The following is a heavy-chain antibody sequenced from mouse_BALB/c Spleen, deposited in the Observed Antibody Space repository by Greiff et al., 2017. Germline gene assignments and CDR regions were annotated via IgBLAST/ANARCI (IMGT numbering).Heavy chain of an antibody. CDR1: GYTFTSYW. CDR2: IYPGDGDT. D-gene: IGHD4-1*01. Sequence: VQLQQSGAELVRPGASVKLSCKASGYTFTSYWMQWVKQRPGQGLEWIGAIYPGDGDTRYTQKFKGKATLTADKSSSTAYMQLSSLASEDSAVYYCARAITGTWGFAYWGQGTLVTVSA. CDR3: ARAITGTWGFAY. V-gene: IGHV1-87*01. J-gene: IGHJ3*01.